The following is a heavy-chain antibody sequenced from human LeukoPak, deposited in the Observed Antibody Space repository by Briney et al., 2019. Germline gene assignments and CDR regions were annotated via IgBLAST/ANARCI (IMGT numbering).Heavy chain of an antibody. D-gene: IGHD3-10*01. CDR1: GFTFSNYG. Sequence: GGSLRLSCAASGFTFSNYGMSWVRQTPGKGLEWVSVIGGSGGSTYYADSVKGRFTISRDNSKNTLYLQMNSLRAEDTAVYYCARWFGELLNWFDPWGQGTLVTVSS. CDR3: ARWFGELLNWFDP. V-gene: IGHV3-23*01. CDR2: IGGSGGST. J-gene: IGHJ5*02.